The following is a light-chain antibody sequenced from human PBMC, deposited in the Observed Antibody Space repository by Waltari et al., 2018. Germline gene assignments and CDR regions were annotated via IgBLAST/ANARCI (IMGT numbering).Light chain of an antibody. J-gene: IGKJ2*03. CDR2: TAS. CDR1: PGISAY. Sequence: DIQLTQSPSFLSASVGDRVTITCRASPGISAYLAWYQQKPGKAPNLLIYTASTLQSGVPSRFSGSGAGTEFTLTISSLQPEDFATYYCQQLNSYPRSFGQGTKLEIK. V-gene: IGKV1-9*01. CDR3: QQLNSYPRS.